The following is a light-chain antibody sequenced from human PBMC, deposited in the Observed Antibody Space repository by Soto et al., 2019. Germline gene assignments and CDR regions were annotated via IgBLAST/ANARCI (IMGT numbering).Light chain of an antibody. Sequence: DIHRTPSPCSLSAAVGDGFTITVRASQDIGINLGCFQQKTRKSAKRRIYVASRLQSGVPSRFSGSGSGPEFTITISTLQPEDFASYFCLQHNDYPWTFGQGTKVAIK. CDR3: LQHNDYPWT. CDR1: QDIGIN. V-gene: IGKV1-17*01. J-gene: IGKJ1*01. CDR2: VAS.